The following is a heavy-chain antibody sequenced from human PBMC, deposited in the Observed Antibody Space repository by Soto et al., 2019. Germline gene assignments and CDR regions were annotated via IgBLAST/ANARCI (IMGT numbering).Heavy chain of an antibody. CDR1: GDTSSSYA. J-gene: IGHJ6*02. D-gene: IGHD5-18*01. Sequence: QVQLVQSGAAVKKPGSSVKVSCKTSGDTSSSYAISWVRQAPGQGLEWMGGIIPIFDTTDYAQKVQGRVIVIADEPTSTAYMDLSRLTSADTAVYYCARGGVVKTAMAYFYYYGLDVWCQGTTVTVAS. CDR3: ARGGVVKTAMAYFYYYGLDV. V-gene: IGHV1-69*01. CDR2: IIPIFDTT.